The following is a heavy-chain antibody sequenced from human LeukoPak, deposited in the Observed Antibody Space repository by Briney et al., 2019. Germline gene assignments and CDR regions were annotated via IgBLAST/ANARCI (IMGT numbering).Heavy chain of an antibody. CDR1: GYTLTELS. J-gene: IGHJ4*02. D-gene: IGHD3-22*01. CDR2: FDPEEGET. CDR3: ASTNDSIPYYIFDY. Sequence: GASVKVSCKVSGYTLTELSMHWVRQAPGKGLEWMGGFDPEEGETFYAQKFQGRITMTEDTSTDTAYLELSNLRSEDTAIYYCASTNDSIPYYIFDYWGQGTLVTVSS. V-gene: IGHV1-24*01.